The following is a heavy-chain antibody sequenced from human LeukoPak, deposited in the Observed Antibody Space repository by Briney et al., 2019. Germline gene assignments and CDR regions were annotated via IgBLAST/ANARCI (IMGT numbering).Heavy chain of an antibody. Sequence: SETLSLTCAVYGGSFSGYYWSWIRQPAGKGLEWIGRFFTSGSTNYNPSLKSRVTISVDTSKNQLSLKLSSVTAADTAMYYCARVDGSCSGGSCPSGNWFDPWGQGTLVTVSS. D-gene: IGHD2-15*01. CDR3: ARVDGSCSGGSCPSGNWFDP. V-gene: IGHV4-59*10. CDR1: GGSFSGYY. CDR2: FFTSGST. J-gene: IGHJ5*02.